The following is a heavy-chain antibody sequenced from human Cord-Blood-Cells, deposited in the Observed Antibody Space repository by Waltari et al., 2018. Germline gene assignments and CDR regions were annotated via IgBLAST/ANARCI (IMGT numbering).Heavy chain of an antibody. J-gene: IGHJ3*02. D-gene: IGHD3-3*01. CDR1: GFTFSSYW. CDR2: IKQDGSEK. V-gene: IGHV3-7*01. CDR3: ARATGTTYYDFWSGPAAGAFDI. Sequence: EVQLVESGGGLVQPGGSLRLSCVASGFTFSSYWMSWVRQAPGKGLEWVANIKQDGSEKYYVDSVKGRFTISRDNAKNSLYLQMNSLRAEDTAVYYCARATGTTYYDFWSGPAAGAFDIWGQGTMVTVSS.